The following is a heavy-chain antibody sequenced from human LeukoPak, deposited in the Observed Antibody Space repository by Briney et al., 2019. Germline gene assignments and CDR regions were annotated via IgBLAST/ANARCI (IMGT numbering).Heavy chain of an antibody. V-gene: IGHV4-59*01. D-gene: IGHD4-17*01. J-gene: IGHJ4*02. CDR3: ARTRGVPYGDYLNDY. CDR2: IYYSGST. CDR1: GGSISSYY. Sequence: SETLSLTCTVSGGSISSYYWSWIRQPPGKGLEWIGYIYYSGSTNYNPSLKSRVTISVDTSKNQFSLKLSSVTAADTAVYYCARTRGVPYGDYLNDYWGQGTLVTVSS.